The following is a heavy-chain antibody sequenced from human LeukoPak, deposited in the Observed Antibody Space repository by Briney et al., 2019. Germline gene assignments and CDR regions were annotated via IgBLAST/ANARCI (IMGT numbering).Heavy chain of an antibody. Sequence: ASVKFSCKASGYSFTSSYIHWVRQAPGQGLEWMGMIYPRDGSTSYAQKFQGRVTVTRDTSTSTVHMELSGLRSEDTAVYYCARDQEAFDYWGQGTLVTVSS. J-gene: IGHJ4*02. CDR1: GYSFTSSY. CDR3: ARDQEAFDY. CDR2: IYPRDGST. V-gene: IGHV1-46*01.